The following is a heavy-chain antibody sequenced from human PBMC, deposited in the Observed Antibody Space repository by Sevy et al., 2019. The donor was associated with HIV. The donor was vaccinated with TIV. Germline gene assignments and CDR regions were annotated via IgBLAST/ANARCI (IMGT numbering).Heavy chain of an antibody. CDR3: ARGGYDYGRSWWFDP. D-gene: IGHD5-12*01. J-gene: IGHJ5*02. Sequence: ASVKVSCKTSEYIFTDHYMHWVRQAPGQGLEWMGWINPKSGDTNSAQKFLGRVTMTRDTSTSTAYLEVSRLTSDDTVIYFCARGGYDYGRSWWFDPWGQGTLVTVSS. CDR1: EYIFTDHY. V-gene: IGHV1-2*02. CDR2: INPKSGDT.